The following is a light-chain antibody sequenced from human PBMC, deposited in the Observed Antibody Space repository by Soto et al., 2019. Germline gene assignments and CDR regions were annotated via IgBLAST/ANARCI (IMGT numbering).Light chain of an antibody. J-gene: IGLJ1*01. CDR2: EVT. CDR3: SSYAGSSTLYV. CDR1: ASDVGVYNY. V-gene: IGLV2-8*01. Sequence: QSALTQPPSASGSLGQSVTISCTGTASDVGVYNYVSWYQQHPGKAPKLMIYEVTKWPSGVPDRFSGSKSGNTASLTVSGLQAEDEADYYCSSYAGSSTLYVFGTGTKVTVL.